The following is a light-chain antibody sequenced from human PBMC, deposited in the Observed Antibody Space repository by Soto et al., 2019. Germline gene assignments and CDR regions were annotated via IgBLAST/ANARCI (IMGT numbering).Light chain of an antibody. CDR2: EVS. Sequence: QSVLTQPPSASGSPGQSVTISCTGTSSDVGGYNSVSWYQHHPGKAPKLMIYEVSKRPSGVPDRFSGSKSVNTASLTASWLQAEDEADYYCSSYAGSNNYVFGTGTKLTVL. CDR1: SSDVGGYNS. V-gene: IGLV2-8*01. CDR3: SSYAGSNNYV. J-gene: IGLJ1*01.